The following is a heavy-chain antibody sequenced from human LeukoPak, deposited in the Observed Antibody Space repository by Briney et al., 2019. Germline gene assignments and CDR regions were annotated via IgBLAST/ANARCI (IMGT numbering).Heavy chain of an antibody. CDR3: ARVGCSSWYGLFDY. CDR2: IYHSGST. V-gene: IGHV4-4*02. J-gene: IGHJ4*02. CDR1: GVSISSSNG. D-gene: IGHD6-13*01. Sequence: SGTLSLTCAVSGVSISSSNGWSWVRQPPGKGLEWIGEIYHSGSTNYNPSLKSRVTISVDKSKNHFSLKLSSVTAADTAVYYCARVGCSSWYGLFDYWGPGTLVTVSS.